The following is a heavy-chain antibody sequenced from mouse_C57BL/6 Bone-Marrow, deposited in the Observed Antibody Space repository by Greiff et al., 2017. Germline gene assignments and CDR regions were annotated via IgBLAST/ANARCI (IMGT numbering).Heavy chain of an antibody. CDR1: GYTFTSYG. CDR2: IHPNSGST. Sequence: QVQLQQSGAELARPGASVKLSCKASGYTFTSYGISWVKQRPGQGLEWIGMIHPNSGSTNYNEKFKSKATLTVDKSSSTAYMQLSSLTSEDSAIYYCARWPAAAYWGQGTLVTVSA. V-gene: IGHV1-64*01. CDR3: ARWPAAAY. J-gene: IGHJ3*01.